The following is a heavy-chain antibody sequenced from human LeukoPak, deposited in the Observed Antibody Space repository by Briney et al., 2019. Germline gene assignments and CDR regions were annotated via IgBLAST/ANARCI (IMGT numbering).Heavy chain of an antibody. CDR1: GGSVSSGSYY. CDR2: IYYSGST. J-gene: IGHJ3*02. CDR3: ARDGDSRGTGAFDI. D-gene: IGHD1-1*01. Sequence: SETLSLTCTVSGGSVSSGSYYWSWIRQPPGKGLEGIGYIYYSGSTNYTPSLKSRVTISVDTSKNQFSLKRSSVTAADTAVYYCARDGDSRGTGAFDIWGQGTMVTVSS. V-gene: IGHV4-61*01.